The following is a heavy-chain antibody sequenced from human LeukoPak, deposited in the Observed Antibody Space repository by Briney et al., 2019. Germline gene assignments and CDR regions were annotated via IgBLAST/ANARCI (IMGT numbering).Heavy chain of an antibody. CDR2: VSKDGNTK. Sequence: PGGSLRLSCVASGFTFSTYAIHWVRQAPGKGLEWVAVVSKDGNTKYYADSVKGRFTISRDNSKNTLYLQMNSLRAEDTAVYYCARVPCAYYDFWSGYHTHYYYYGMDVWGQGTTVTVSS. D-gene: IGHD3-3*01. CDR1: GFTFSTYA. V-gene: IGHV3-30*04. J-gene: IGHJ6*02. CDR3: ARVPCAYYDFWSGYHTHYYYYGMDV.